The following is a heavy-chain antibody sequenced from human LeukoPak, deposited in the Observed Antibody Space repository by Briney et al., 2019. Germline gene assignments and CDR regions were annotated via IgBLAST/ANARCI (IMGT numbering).Heavy chain of an antibody. CDR2: ISGSGGST. CDR3: AKDEDASGWFDY. J-gene: IGHJ4*02. V-gene: IGHV3-23*01. CDR1: GFTFSSYA. D-gene: IGHD6-19*01. Sequence: PGGSLRLSCAASGFTFSSYAMSWVRQAPGKGLEWVSAISGSGGSTYYADSVKGRFTISGDNSKNTLYLQMNSLRAEDTAVYYCAKDEDASGWFDYWGQGTLVTVSS.